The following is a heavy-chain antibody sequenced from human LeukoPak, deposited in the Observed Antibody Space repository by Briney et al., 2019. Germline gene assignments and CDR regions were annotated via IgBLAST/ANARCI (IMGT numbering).Heavy chain of an antibody. D-gene: IGHD2-2*01. CDR2: INPSGGST. CDR1: GYTLTIYY. CDR3: ARDGYCSSTSCYYFDY. V-gene: IGHV1-46*01. J-gene: IGHJ4*02. Sequence: ASVKVSCKASGYTLTIYYMHWVRPAPGQGLEWMGIINPSGGSTSYAQNFQGRVTMSRDTSTSTVYMKLSSRGPDDTAVYYCARDGYCSSTSCYYFDYWGPGNLVPVPS.